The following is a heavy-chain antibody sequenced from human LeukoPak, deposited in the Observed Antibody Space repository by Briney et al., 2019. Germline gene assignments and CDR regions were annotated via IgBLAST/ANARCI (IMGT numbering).Heavy chain of an antibody. J-gene: IGHJ4*02. V-gene: IGHV3-30-3*01. CDR1: GFTFSSYA. CDR3: ARRPGDLQWLVRGKEHDY. D-gene: IGHD6-19*01. Sequence: GGSLRLSCAASGFTFSSYAMHWVRQAPGKGLEWVAVISYDGSNKYYADSVKGRFTISRDNSKNTLYLQMNSLRAEDTAVYYCARRPGDLQWLVRGKEHDYWGQGTLVTVSS. CDR2: ISYDGSNK.